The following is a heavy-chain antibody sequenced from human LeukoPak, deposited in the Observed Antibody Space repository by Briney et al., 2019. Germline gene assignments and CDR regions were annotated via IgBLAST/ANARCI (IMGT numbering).Heavy chain of an antibody. CDR2: INPNSGGT. V-gene: IGHV1-2*02. CDR1: GYTFTGYY. Sequence: GASVKVSCKASGYTFTGYYMHWVRQAPGQGLEWTGWINPNSGGTNFAQKFQGRVTMTRDTSISTAYMELSRLRSDDTAVYYCARGAGSSWYLNYFDYWGQGTLVTVSS. J-gene: IGHJ4*02. D-gene: IGHD6-13*01. CDR3: ARGAGSSWYLNYFDY.